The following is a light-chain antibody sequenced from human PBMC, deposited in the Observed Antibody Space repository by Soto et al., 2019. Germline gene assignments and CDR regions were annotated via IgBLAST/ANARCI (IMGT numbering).Light chain of an antibody. CDR2: DVS. CDR1: SSDVGGYNY. CDR3: SSYTSSSTLGV. J-gene: IGLJ1*01. V-gene: IGLV2-14*01. Sequence: QSVLTQPASVSGSPGQSITISCTGTSSDVGGYNYVSWYQQHPGKAPELMIYDVSNLPSGVSYRFSGSKSGNTASLTIFGLQAEDEADYYCSSYTSSSTLGVFGTGTKVTVL.